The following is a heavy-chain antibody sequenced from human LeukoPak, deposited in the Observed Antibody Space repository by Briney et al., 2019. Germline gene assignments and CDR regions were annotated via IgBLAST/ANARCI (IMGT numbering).Heavy chain of an antibody. D-gene: IGHD4-17*01. CDR2: ISGSGGST. Sequence: GGSLRLSCAASGFTFSSYAMSWVRQAPGKGLEWVSAISGSGGSTYYADSVKGRFTISRGNSKNTLYLQMNSLRAEDTAVYYCAKAGPPGDYGDSYYFDYWGQGTLVTVSS. V-gene: IGHV3-23*01. J-gene: IGHJ4*02. CDR1: GFTFSSYA. CDR3: AKAGPPGDYGDSYYFDY.